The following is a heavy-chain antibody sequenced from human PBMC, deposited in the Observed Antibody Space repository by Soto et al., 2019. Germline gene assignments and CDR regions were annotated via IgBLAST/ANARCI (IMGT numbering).Heavy chain of an antibody. CDR1: GFTFSSYW. D-gene: IGHD2-15*01. V-gene: IGHV3-74*01. Sequence: EVQLVESGGGLVQPGGSLRLSCAASGFTFSSYWMHWVRQAPGKGLVWVSRINSDGSSTSYADSVKGRFTISRDNAKNTPYLQMNMLRARDTAVYYCVRTSLVVGAATRMDYWGQGTLVTVSS. CDR3: VRTSLVVGAATRMDY. J-gene: IGHJ4*02. CDR2: INSDGSST.